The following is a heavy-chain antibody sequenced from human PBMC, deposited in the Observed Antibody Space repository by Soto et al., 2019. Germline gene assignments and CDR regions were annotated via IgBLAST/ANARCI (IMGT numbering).Heavy chain of an antibody. D-gene: IGHD4-17*01. CDR2: INHSGST. V-gene: IGHV4-34*01. J-gene: IGHJ6*02. CDR3: ARGYGDSRSSYYYYGMDV. CDR1: GGSFSGYY. Sequence: SETLSLTCAVYGGSFSGYYWSWIRQTPGKGLEWIGEINHSGSTNYNPSLKSRVTISVDTSKNQFSLKLSSVTAADTAVYYCARGYGDSRSSYYYYGMDVWGQGTTVTVSS.